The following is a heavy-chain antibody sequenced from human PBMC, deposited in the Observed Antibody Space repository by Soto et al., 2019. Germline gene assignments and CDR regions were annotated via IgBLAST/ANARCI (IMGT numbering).Heavy chain of an antibody. V-gene: IGHV1-8*01. D-gene: IGHD3-9*01. CDR2: MNPNSGNT. CDR1: GYTLTSYD. Sequence: ASVKGSCKASGYTLTSYDINWVRQATGQGLEWMGWMNPNSGNTGYAQKFQGRVTMTRNTSISTAYMELSSLRSEDTAVYYCARVGRYFDWLSSPYWFAPWGQGTLVTVSS. J-gene: IGHJ5*02. CDR3: ARVGRYFDWLSSPYWFAP.